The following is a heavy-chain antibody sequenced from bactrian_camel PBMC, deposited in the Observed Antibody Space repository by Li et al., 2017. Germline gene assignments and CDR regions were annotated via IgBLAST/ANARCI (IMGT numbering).Heavy chain of an antibody. J-gene: IGHJ6*01. CDR2: IATGSGNT. CDR1: GYTYNRNC. CDR3: VARGPYCYTKLSVRDFTY. Sequence: QLVESGGGSVQAGGSLRLSCAASGYTYNRNCMAWFRQAPGKEREGVARIATGSGNTYYADSVKGRFTISQDNAKNTVYLQMNSRKPEDTAMYYCVARGPYCYTKLSVRDFTYWGQGTQVTVS. D-gene: IGHD2*01. V-gene: IGHV3S25*01.